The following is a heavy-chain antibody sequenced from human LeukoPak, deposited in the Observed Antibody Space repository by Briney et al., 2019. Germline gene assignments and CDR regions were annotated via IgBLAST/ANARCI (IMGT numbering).Heavy chain of an antibody. CDR1: GFTVSSSY. V-gene: IGHV3-53*01. Sequence: QPGGSLRLSCAASGFTVSSSYMSWVRQAPGKGLEWVSVIYIGDSTYYADSVKGRFTISRDNSKNTLYLQMNSLRAEDTAVYYCARDLDSYGSYWGQGTLVTVSS. CDR2: IYIGDST. D-gene: IGHD5-18*01. CDR3: ARDLDSYGSY. J-gene: IGHJ4*02.